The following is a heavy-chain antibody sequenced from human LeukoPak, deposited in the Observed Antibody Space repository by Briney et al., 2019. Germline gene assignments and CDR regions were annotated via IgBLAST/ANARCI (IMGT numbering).Heavy chain of an antibody. CDR1: GITFSNYW. CDR3: AKAPGQYQLPSFDY. V-gene: IGHV3-7*03. J-gene: IGHJ4*02. Sequence: GGSLRLSCAASGITFSNYWISWVRQAPGKGLEWVANINQDSSEKYYVDSVKGRFTISRDNAKNTLYLQMNSLRAEDTAVYYCAKAPGQYQLPSFDYWGQGTLVTVSS. D-gene: IGHD2-2*01. CDR2: INQDSSEK.